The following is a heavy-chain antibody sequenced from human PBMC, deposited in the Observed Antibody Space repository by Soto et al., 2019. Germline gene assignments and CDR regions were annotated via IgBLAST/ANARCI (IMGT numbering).Heavy chain of an antibody. CDR1: GGSISSYY. J-gene: IGHJ6*02. Sequence: SETLSLTCTVSGGSISSYYWSWIRQPPEKGLEWIGYIYYSGSTNYNPSLKSRVTISVDTSKNQFSLKLSSVTAADTAVYYCARGQKHYYDSSGRYGMDVWGQGTTVTVSS. V-gene: IGHV4-59*01. CDR3: ARGQKHYYDSSGRYGMDV. CDR2: IYYSGST. D-gene: IGHD3-22*01.